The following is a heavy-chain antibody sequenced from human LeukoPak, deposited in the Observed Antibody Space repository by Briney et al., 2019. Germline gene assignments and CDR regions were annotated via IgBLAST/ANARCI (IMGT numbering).Heavy chain of an antibody. Sequence: SETLSLTCTVSGGSISSYYWSWIRQPPGKGLEWIGYIYYSGSTNYNPSLKSRVTISVDTSKNQFSLKLSSVTAAGTAVYYCARATLDYDILTGHNWFDPWGQGTLVTVSS. CDR1: GGSISSYY. V-gene: IGHV4-59*01. J-gene: IGHJ5*02. CDR3: ARATLDYDILTGHNWFDP. D-gene: IGHD3-9*01. CDR2: IYYSGST.